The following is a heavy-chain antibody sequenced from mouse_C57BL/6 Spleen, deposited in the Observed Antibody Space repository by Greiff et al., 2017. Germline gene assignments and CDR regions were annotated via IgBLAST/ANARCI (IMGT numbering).Heavy chain of an antibody. J-gene: IGHJ3*01. CDR1: GYTFTDYN. Sequence: VQLKESGPELVKPGASVKMSCKASGYTFTDYNMHWVKQSHGKSLEWIGYINPNNGGTSYNQKFKGKATLTVNKSSSTAYMELRSLTSEDSAVYYCARGAGPWFAYWGQGTLVTVSA. CDR2: INPNNGGT. D-gene: IGHD3-3*01. CDR3: ARGAGPWFAY. V-gene: IGHV1-22*01.